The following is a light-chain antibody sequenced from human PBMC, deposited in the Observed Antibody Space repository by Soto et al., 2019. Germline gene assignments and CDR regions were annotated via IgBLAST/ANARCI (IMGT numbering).Light chain of an antibody. V-gene: IGLV2-11*01. CDR2: DVS. CDR3: CSYEGSYV. Sequence: QSALTQPRSVSGTPGQSVTISCSGTSSDVGGYNYVSWYQQHPGKAPKLMIYDVSKRPSGVPDRFSGSKSGNTATLTICGLQAEDEADYYCCSYEGSYVFGTGTKLTVL. CDR1: SSDVGGYNY. J-gene: IGLJ1*01.